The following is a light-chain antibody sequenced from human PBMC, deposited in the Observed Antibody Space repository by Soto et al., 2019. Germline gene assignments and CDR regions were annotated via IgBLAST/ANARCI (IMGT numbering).Light chain of an antibody. J-gene: IGKJ1*01. CDR3: QQSNNWPKT. CDR2: DAS. V-gene: IGKV3-15*01. CDR1: QSVGSN. Sequence: EIVMTQSPDTLSVSPGETATLSCRASQSVGSNLAWYQQKPGQAPRLLISDASTRAAGLPARFSGSGSGTEFTLTISSLQSEDFAVYYCQQSNNWPKTFGQGTNVDIK.